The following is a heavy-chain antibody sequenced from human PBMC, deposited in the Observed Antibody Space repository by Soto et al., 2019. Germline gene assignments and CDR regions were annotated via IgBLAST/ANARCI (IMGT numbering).Heavy chain of an antibody. V-gene: IGHV5-10-1*01. D-gene: IGHD3-22*01. J-gene: IGHJ6*02. Sequence: GESLKISCKGSGYSFTSYWISWVRQMPGKGLEWMGRIDPSDSYTNYSPSFQGHVTISADKSISTAYLQWSSLKASDTATYYCARLNYYDSSEGYYGMDVWGQGTTVTVSS. CDR3: ARLNYYDSSEGYYGMDV. CDR2: IDPSDSYT. CDR1: GYSFTSYW.